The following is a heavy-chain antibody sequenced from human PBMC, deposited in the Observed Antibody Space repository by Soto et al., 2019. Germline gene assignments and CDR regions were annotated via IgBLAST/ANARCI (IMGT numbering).Heavy chain of an antibody. V-gene: IGHV3-23*01. CDR3: AKDVYRGAAAGRRERFDP. CDR1: GFTFSNYC. D-gene: IGHD6-13*01. Sequence: PGGSLRLSCAASGFTFSNYCMNWVRQAPGKGLEWVSSISGSGVITYYADSVKGRFTISRDNSKNTLFVQMNSLRAEDTAIYYCAKDVYRGAAAGRRERFDPWGQGTLVTVSS. J-gene: IGHJ5*02. CDR2: ISGSGVIT.